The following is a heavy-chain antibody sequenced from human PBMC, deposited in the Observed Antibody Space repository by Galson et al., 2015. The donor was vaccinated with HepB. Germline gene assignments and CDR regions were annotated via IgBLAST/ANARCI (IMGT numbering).Heavy chain of an antibody. CDR1: GGSISSYY. CDR2: LYHSGST. J-gene: IGHJ4*02. D-gene: IGHD3-3*02. Sequence: SETLSLTCTVSGGSISSYYWSWIRQPPGKQLEWIGYLYHSGSTGYNPSLKSRVPISVDTSKNQFSLKLSSVTAADTAVYYCARAGIGRSFDYWGQGTLVPVSS. V-gene: IGHV4-59*01. CDR3: ARAGIGRSFDY.